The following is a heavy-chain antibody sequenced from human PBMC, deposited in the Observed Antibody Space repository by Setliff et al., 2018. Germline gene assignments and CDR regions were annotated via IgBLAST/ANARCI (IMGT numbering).Heavy chain of an antibody. J-gene: IGHJ4*01. CDR1: GFAFSTYG. V-gene: IGHV3-30*02. CDR2: IRYDGSKK. D-gene: IGHD3-22*01. CDR3: AKEIQPRRGPVYDSSGLAFDY. Sequence: GESLKISCAASGFAFSTYGIHWVRHTPGKGLEWVAYIRYDGSKKDYADYVRGRFTISRDDSKNTVSLQMNSLRAEDTAVYYCAKEIQPRRGPVYDSSGLAFDYWGQGTLVTVSS.